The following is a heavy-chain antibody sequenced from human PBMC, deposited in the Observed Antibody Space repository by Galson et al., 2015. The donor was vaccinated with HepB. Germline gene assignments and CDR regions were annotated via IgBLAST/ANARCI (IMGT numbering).Heavy chain of an antibody. CDR3: ASNSIAAAGTVY. V-gene: IGHV1-69*13. J-gene: IGHJ4*02. D-gene: IGHD6-13*01. CDR1: GGTFSSYA. CDR2: IIPIFGTA. Sequence: SVKVSCKASGGTFSSYAISWVRQAPGQGLEWMGGIIPIFGTANYAQKFQGGVTITADESTSTAYMELSSLRSEDTAVYYCASNSIAAAGTVYWGQGTLVTVSS.